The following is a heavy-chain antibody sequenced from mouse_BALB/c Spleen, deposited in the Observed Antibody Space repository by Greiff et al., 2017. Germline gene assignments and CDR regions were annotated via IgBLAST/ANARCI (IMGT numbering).Heavy chain of an antibody. Sequence: VQLQQSGAELVKPGASVKLSCTASGFNIKDTYMHWVKQRPEQGLEWIGRIDPANGNTKYDPKFQGKATITADTSSNTAYLQLSSLTSEDTAVYYCARSSSYDAMDYWGQGTTLTVAS. CDR2: IDPANGNT. V-gene: IGHV14-3*02. CDR1: GFNIKDTY. D-gene: IGHD1-1*01. CDR3: ARSSSYDAMDY. J-gene: IGHJ2*01.